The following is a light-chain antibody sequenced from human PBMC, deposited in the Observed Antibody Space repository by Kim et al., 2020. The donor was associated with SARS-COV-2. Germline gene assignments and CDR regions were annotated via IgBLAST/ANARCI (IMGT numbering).Light chain of an antibody. CDR1: QSIQTY. Sequence: ASGRATVPRSCRASQSIQTYLNWCRHKPGQAPKVLISAASTLQSGVPSRFRGSGSETDFTLTISSLQPEDFATYYCQQSYSTLPLSFGGGTKVEI. J-gene: IGKJ4*01. CDR2: AAS. CDR3: QQSYSTLPLS. V-gene: IGKV1-39*01.